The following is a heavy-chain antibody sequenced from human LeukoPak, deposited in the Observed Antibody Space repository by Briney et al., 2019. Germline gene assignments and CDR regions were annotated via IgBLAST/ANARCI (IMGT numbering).Heavy chain of an antibody. D-gene: IGHD2-15*01. J-gene: IGHJ4*02. CDR2: ISSSSSYI. Sequence: GGSLRLSCAASGFTFSSYSMNWVRQAPGKGLEWVSSISSSSSYIYYADSVKGRFTISRDNAKNSLYLQMNSLRAEDTAVYYCARDGVTGGSCLDYWGQGTLVTVPS. CDR3: ARDGVTGGSCLDY. CDR1: GFTFSSYS. V-gene: IGHV3-21*01.